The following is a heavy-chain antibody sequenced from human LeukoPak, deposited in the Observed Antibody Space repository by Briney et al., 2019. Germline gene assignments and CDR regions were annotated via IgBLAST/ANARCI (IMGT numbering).Heavy chain of an antibody. CDR1: GFTVSSNY. J-gene: IGHJ4*02. CDR3: AREMGAATTYFDY. D-gene: IGHD1-1*01. V-gene: IGHV3-53*01. CDR2: LYSGGKT. Sequence: PGGSLRLSCAASGFTVSSNYMSWLRQAPGKGLEWVSVLYSGGKTYYADPAKGRFTISRDSSTNTLYLQMESLRAEDTAVYYCAREMGAATTYFDYWGQGTLVIVSS.